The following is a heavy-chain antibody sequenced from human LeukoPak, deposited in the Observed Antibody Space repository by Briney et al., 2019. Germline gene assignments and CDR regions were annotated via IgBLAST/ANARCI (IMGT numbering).Heavy chain of an antibody. CDR1: GFTFSSYA. J-gene: IGHJ4*02. CDR2: ISGSGGST. D-gene: IGHD2-21*02. V-gene: IGHV3-23*01. Sequence: GGSLRLSCAASGFTFSSYAMSWVRQAPGKGLEWVSAISGSGGSTYYADSVKGRFTISRDNSKNTLYLQMNSLRAEDTAVYYCAKDIFPYCGGDCYSTFYFVYWGQGTLVTVSS. CDR3: AKDIFPYCGGDCYSTFYFVY.